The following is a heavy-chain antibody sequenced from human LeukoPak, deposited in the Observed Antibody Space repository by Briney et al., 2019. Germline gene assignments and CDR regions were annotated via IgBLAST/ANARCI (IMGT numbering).Heavy chain of an antibody. D-gene: IGHD6-13*01. CDR1: GFTFSSYW. V-gene: IGHV3-74*01. Sequence: PGGSLRLSCAASGFTFSSYWMHWVRQAPGKGLVWVSRINSDGSRTSYADSVKGRFTISRDNAKNTLYLQMNSLRAEDTAVYYCARGVAAAVYYFDYWGQGTLVTVSS. CDR3: ARGVAAAVYYFDY. J-gene: IGHJ4*02. CDR2: INSDGSRT.